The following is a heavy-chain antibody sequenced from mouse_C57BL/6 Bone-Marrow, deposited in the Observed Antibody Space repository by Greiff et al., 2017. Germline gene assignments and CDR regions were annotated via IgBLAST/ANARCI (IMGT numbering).Heavy chain of an antibody. V-gene: IGHV5-2*01. CDR1: EYEFPSHD. CDR3: ARQSTIPTSKDY. Sequence: EVQVVESGGGLVQPGESLKLSCESNEYEFPSHDMSWVRKTPEKRLELVAAINSDGGSTYYPDTMERRFIISRDNTKKSLYLQMSSLRSEDTALYYCARQSTIPTSKDYWGQGTTLTVSS. J-gene: IGHJ2*01. CDR2: INSDGGST. D-gene: IGHD2-12*01.